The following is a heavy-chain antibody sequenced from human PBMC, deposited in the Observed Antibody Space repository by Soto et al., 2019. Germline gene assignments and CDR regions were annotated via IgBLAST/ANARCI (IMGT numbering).Heavy chain of an antibody. J-gene: IGHJ3*01. CDR2: ISGDGSST. V-gene: IGHV3-74*01. Sequence: GSLKISCAASEFTFRSYWMHWVRQSPGKGLVWVSRISGDGSSTNYADSVKGRFTISRDNAKNTVYLQIDSLRAEDTAVYYCARSLPGTYGAFDLWGQGTMVTVSS. D-gene: IGHD1-7*01. CDR3: ARSLPGTYGAFDL. CDR1: EFTFRSYW.